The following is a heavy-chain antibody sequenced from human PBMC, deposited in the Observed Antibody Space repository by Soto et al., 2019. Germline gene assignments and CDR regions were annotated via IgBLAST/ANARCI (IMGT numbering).Heavy chain of an antibody. D-gene: IGHD6-13*01. J-gene: IGHJ6*02. V-gene: IGHV1-69*13. CDR3: GRDRNVAAASTDYYYGMED. Sequence: GASVKVYCKASGGTFSSYAISWVRQAPGQGLEWMGGIIPVFGTPHYAQKFLGRVTITADESTSTAYMELSSLRSEDTAFYYCGRDRNVAAASTDYYYGMEDWGQGTTVTVSS. CDR2: IIPVFGTP. CDR1: GGTFSSYA.